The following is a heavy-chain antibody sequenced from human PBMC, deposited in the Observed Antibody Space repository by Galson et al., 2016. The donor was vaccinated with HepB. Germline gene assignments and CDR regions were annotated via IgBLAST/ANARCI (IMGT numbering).Heavy chain of an antibody. CDR3: ARGKVDNYAYFGMDV. D-gene: IGHD2-2*01. CDR1: GGSIKIAGYY. Sequence: SETLSLTCTVSGGSIKIAGYYWAWIRQPPGKGLEWIGSVYYGGSTYYSQPLESRVTILIDKSNDQFSLHLGSLTAADMAVYYCARGKVDNYAYFGMDVWGQGTTVTVSS. V-gene: IGHV4-39*07. CDR2: VYYGGST. J-gene: IGHJ6*02.